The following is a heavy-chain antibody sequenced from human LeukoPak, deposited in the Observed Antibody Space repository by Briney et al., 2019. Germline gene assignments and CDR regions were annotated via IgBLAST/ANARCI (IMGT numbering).Heavy chain of an antibody. CDR3: ARAYSSSSGRPFDY. CDR1: GGSISSHY. J-gene: IGHJ4*02. Sequence: SETLSLTCSVSGGSISSHYWSWIRQPPGKELEWIGYIYYTGTTNYKPSLKSRVTISVDTSKDQFSLNLTSVTAADTAVYYCARAYSSSSGRPFDYWGQGTLVTVSS. V-gene: IGHV4-59*11. D-gene: IGHD6-6*01. CDR2: IYYTGTT.